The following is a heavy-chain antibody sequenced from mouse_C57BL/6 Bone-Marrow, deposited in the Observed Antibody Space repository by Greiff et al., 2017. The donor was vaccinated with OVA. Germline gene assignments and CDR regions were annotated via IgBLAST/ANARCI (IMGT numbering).Heavy chain of an antibody. CDR1: GYTFTDYY. D-gene: IGHD1-1*01. Sequence: VQLQQSGPELVKPGASVKISCKASGYTFTDYYMNWVKQSHGKSLEWIGDINPNNGGTSYNQKFKGKATLTVDKSSSTAYMELRSLTSEDSAVYYCARSEVVAKDYFDYWGQGTTLTVSS. J-gene: IGHJ2*01. CDR3: ARSEVVAKDYFDY. V-gene: IGHV1-26*01. CDR2: INPNNGGT.